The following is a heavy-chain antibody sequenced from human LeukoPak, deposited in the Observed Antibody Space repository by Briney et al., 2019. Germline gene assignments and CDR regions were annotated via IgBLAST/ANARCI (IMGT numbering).Heavy chain of an antibody. J-gene: IGHJ3*02. CDR3: ARDYYYDSSGYPWGAFDI. Sequence: PSETLSLTCTVSGGSISSYYWSWIRQPPGKGLEWTGYIYYSGSTNYNPSLKSRVTISVDTSKNQFSLKLSSVTAADTAVYYCARDYYYDSSGYPWGAFDIWGQGTMVTVSS. CDR2: IYYSGST. V-gene: IGHV4-59*01. CDR1: GGSISSYY. D-gene: IGHD3-22*01.